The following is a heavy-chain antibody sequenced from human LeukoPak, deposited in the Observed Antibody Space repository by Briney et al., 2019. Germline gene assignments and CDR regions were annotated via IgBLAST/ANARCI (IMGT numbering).Heavy chain of an antibody. V-gene: IGHV3-30*18. J-gene: IGHJ6*02. Sequence: ETSLRLSCAASGFTFSSYGMHWVRQAPGKGLEWVAVISYDGTNKYYADSVKGRFTISRDNSKNTLYLQMHSLRGEDTAVYYCAKSTIAAVGKDYYCAMDAWGQGTTVTVSS. D-gene: IGHD6-13*01. CDR2: ISYDGTNK. CDR1: GFTFSSYG. CDR3: AKSTIAAVGKDYYCAMDA.